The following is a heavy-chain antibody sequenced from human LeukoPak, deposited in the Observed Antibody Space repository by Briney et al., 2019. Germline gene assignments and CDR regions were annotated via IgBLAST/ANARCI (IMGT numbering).Heavy chain of an antibody. D-gene: IGHD3-22*01. CDR1: GFTFSDYY. CDR3: ARIMSLYYDSSGYYQY. CDR2: ISSSGSTI. V-gene: IGHV3-11*04. J-gene: IGHJ4*02. Sequence: PGGSLRLSCAASGFTFSDYYMSWIRQAPGKGLEWVSYISSSGSTIYYADSVKGRFTISRDNSKNTLYLQMNSLRAEDTAVYYCARIMSLYYDSSGYYQYWGQGTLVTVSS.